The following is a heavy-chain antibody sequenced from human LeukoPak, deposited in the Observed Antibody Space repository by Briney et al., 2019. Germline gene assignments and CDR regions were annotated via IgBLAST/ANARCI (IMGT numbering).Heavy chain of an antibody. V-gene: IGHV3-23*01. CDR3: ARAQYSSGWYDY. CDR1: GFTFSSYA. D-gene: IGHD6-19*01. CDR2: ISGSGGRT. J-gene: IGHJ4*02. Sequence: GGSLRLSCAASGFTFSSYAMSWVRQAPGKGLEWVSAISGSGGRTYYADSVKGRFTISRDNSKNTLYLQMNSLRAEDTAVYYCARAQYSSGWYDYWGQGTLVTVSS.